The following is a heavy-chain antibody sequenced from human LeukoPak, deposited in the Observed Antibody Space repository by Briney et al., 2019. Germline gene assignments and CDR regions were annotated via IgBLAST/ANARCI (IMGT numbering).Heavy chain of an antibody. Sequence: SETLSLTCTVSGGSISSYYWSWIRQPPGKGLEWIGYIYYSGSTNYNPSLKSRVTISVDTSKNQFSLKLSSVTAADTAVYYCARDKGGYDLDGFNRYYYYGMDVWGQGTTATVSS. D-gene: IGHD5-12*01. V-gene: IGHV4-59*01. CDR2: IYYSGST. CDR3: ARDKGGYDLDGFNRYYYYGMDV. CDR1: GGSISSYY. J-gene: IGHJ6*02.